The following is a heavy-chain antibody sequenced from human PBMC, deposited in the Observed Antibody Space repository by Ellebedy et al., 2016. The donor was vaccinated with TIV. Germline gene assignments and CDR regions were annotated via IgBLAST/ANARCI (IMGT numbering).Heavy chain of an antibody. Sequence: MPLETLSLTCTVSGGSISSYYWSRIRQPPGKGLEWIGYIYYSGSTNYNPSLKSRVTISVDTSKNQFSLKLSSVTAADTAVYYCARLGTGGDYFDYWGQGTLVTVSS. CDR1: GGSISSYY. CDR2: IYYSGST. CDR3: ARLGTGGDYFDY. J-gene: IGHJ4*02. D-gene: IGHD3-16*01. V-gene: IGHV4-59*08.